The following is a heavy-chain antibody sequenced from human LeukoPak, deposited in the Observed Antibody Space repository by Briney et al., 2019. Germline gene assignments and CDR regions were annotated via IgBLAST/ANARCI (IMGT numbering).Heavy chain of an antibody. CDR2: IIPIFGTA. D-gene: IGHD3-3*01. V-gene: IGHV1-69*13. J-gene: IGHJ6*02. Sequence: SVKVSCKASGGTFSSYVISWVRPDPGQGLEWMGGIIPIFGTANYAHKFQGRVTITADESTSTAYMGMSSLRSEDTAVYYCAISIIGVVNGMDVWGQGTTGTVSS. CDR1: GGTFSSYV. CDR3: AISIIGVVNGMDV.